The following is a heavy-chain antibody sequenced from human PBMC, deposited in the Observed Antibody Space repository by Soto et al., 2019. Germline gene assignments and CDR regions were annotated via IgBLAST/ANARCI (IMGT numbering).Heavy chain of an antibody. Sequence: QVQLVQSGAEVKKPGSSVKVSCKASGGSFSSHAVSWVRQAPGEGLEWMGAIIPHLKKATYAPKFEGRVTIRADESTGTATIELSSLRSEDTAVYYCATRWTIRTVYGYYYDGMDDWGQGTTVSVSS. CDR2: IIPHLKKA. V-gene: IGHV1-69*11. D-gene: IGHD2-15*01. CDR1: GGSFSSHA. CDR3: ATRWTIRTVYGYYYDGMDD. J-gene: IGHJ6*02.